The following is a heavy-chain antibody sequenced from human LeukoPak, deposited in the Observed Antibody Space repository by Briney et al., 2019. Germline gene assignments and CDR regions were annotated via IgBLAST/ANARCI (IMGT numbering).Heavy chain of an antibody. CDR2: INPDGSEK. CDR1: GFTFSSYW. J-gene: IGHJ4*02. D-gene: IGHD1-26*01. Sequence: PWGSLRLSCAASGFTFSSYWMHWGRQAPGKRLQWVANINPDGSEKNYVDSVKGRFTISRDNAKNSLYLQMNSLRAEDTAVYYCVRAPTGVLGPTPAGYWGQGTLVTVSS. CDR3: VRAPTGVLGPTPAGY. V-gene: IGHV3-7*01.